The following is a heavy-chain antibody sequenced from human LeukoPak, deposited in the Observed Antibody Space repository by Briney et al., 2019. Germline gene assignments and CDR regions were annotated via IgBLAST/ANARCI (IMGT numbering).Heavy chain of an antibody. V-gene: IGHV4-59*01. CDR1: GGSISRYY. J-gene: IGHJ5*02. D-gene: IGHD5-18*01. CDR3: ARVRDTAMIYGWLDP. CDR2: IYYSGST. Sequence: KASETLSLTCTVSGGSISRYYWSWIRQPPGKGLEWIGYIYYSGSTNYTPSLKSRVTISVDTSKNQFYLKLSSVTAADTAVYYCARVRDTAMIYGWLDPWGQGTLVTVSS.